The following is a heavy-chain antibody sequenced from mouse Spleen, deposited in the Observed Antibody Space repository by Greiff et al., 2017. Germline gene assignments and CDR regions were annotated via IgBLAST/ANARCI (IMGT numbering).Heavy chain of an antibody. V-gene: IGHV2-9*02. CDR2: IWAGGST. J-gene: IGHJ4*01. D-gene: IGHD4-1*01. CDR1: GFSLTTYG. Sequence: QVQLQQSGPGLVAPSQSLSITCTVSGFSLTTYGAHWVRQPPGKGLEWLGVIWAGGSTNYNSALMSRLSISKDNSKSQVFLKMNSLQTDDTAMYYCASLGRDAMDYWGQGTSVPVSS. CDR3: ASLGRDAMDY.